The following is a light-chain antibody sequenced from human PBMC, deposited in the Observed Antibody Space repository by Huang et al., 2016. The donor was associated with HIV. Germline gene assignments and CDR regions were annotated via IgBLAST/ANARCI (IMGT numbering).Light chain of an antibody. CDR3: QQSYSTPRT. Sequence: DIQMTQSPSSLSASVGDRFTITCRASQSISSYLNWYQQKPGKARKLLIDGASSLQSGVPSRFSGSGSGTDFTLTISSLQPEDFATYYCQQSYSTPRTFGQGTKVEIK. V-gene: IGKV1-39*01. CDR2: GAS. J-gene: IGKJ1*01. CDR1: QSISSY.